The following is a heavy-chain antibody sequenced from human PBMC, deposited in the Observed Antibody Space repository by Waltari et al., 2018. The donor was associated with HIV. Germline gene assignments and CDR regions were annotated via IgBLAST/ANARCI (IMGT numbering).Heavy chain of an antibody. CDR3: ARDLGGQYSSSPEA. Sequence: QLQLQESGPGLVKPSETLSLTCTVSGGSISSSSYYWGWIRQPPGKGLEWIGSIYYSVSTYYNPSLKSRVTISVDTSKNQFSLKLSSVTAADTAVYYCARDLGGQYSSSPEAWGQGTLVTVSS. D-gene: IGHD6-6*01. CDR1: GGSISSSSYY. J-gene: IGHJ5*02. CDR2: IYYSVST. V-gene: IGHV4-39*07.